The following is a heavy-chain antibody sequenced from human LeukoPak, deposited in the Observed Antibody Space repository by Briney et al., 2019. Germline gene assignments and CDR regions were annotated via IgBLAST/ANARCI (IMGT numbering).Heavy chain of an antibody. Sequence: GGSLRLSCAVSGFTFDDYGMSWVRQAPGKGLEWVSGINWNGGSTGYADSVKGRFTISRDNAKHSLYLQMNSLRAEDTALYYCARDVDSSGYYYFAYWGEGTLVTV. V-gene: IGHV3-20*04. CDR3: ARDVDSSGYYYFAY. J-gene: IGHJ4*02. D-gene: IGHD3-22*01. CDR1: GFTFDDYG. CDR2: INWNGGST.